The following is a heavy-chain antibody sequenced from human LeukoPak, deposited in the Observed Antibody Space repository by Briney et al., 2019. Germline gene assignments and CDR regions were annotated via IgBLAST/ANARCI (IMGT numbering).Heavy chain of an antibody. CDR1: GGSISSSSYY. CDR3: AGADSYYYDSSGYYTPRFDY. Sequence: PSETLSLTCTVSGGSISSSSYYWGWIRQPPGKGLEWIGSIYYSGSTYYNPSLKSRVTISVDTSKNQFSLKLSSVTAADTAVYYCAGADSYYYDSSGYYTPRFDYWGQGTLVTVSS. D-gene: IGHD3-22*01. CDR2: IYYSGST. J-gene: IGHJ4*02. V-gene: IGHV4-39*07.